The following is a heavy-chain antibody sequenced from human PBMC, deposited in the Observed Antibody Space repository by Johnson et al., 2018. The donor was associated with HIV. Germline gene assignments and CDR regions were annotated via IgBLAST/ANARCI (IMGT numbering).Heavy chain of an antibody. CDR1: GFTFRSYD. CDR2: IGSAGDT. J-gene: IGHJ3*02. CDR3: AKGGWFQLISKRRGAFDI. Sequence: VKLLESGGGLVQPGGSLRLSCAASGFTFRSYDMHWVRQATGKGLEWVSAIGSAGDTYYPGSVKGRFTISRDNSKNTLYLQMNSLRAEDTALYYCAKGGWFQLISKRRGAFDIWGQGTTVAVSS. D-gene: IGHD2-2*01. V-gene: IGHV3-13*01.